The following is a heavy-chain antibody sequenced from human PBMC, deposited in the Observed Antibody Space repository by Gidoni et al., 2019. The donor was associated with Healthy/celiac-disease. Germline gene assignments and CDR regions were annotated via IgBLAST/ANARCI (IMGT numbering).Heavy chain of an antibody. CDR2: INHSGST. CDR3: ARGFHYSSSSGGLLDY. V-gene: IGHV4-34*01. Sequence: QVQLQQWGAGLLKPSETLSLTCAVYAGSFSGYYWSWLRQPPGKGLEWIGEINHSGSTNYNPSLKSRVTISVDTSKNQFSLKLSSVTAADTAVYYCARGFHYSSSSGGLLDYWGQGTLVTVSS. D-gene: IGHD6-6*01. J-gene: IGHJ4*02. CDR1: AGSFSGYY.